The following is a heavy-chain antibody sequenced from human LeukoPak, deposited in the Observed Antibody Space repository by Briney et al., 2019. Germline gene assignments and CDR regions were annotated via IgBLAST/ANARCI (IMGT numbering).Heavy chain of an antibody. V-gene: IGHV3-30*02. CDR1: GFTFSSYG. D-gene: IGHD1-1*01. J-gene: IGHJ6*03. CDR3: AKEIRDDSSYYYYYMDV. CDR2: IRYDGSDK. Sequence: GGSLRLSCAASGFTFSSYGMHWVRQAPGKGLEWVAFIRYDGSDKYYADSVKGRFTISRDNSKNTLYLQMNSLRAEDTAVYYCAKEIRDDSSYYYYYMDVWGKGTTVTVSS.